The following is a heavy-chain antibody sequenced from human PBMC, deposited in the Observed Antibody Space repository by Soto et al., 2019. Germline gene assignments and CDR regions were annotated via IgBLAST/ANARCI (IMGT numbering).Heavy chain of an antibody. CDR3: ARGYDSSGYFVPYYFDI. D-gene: IGHD3-22*01. CDR1: GGSISSVNYY. Sequence: QVQLQESGPGLVKPSQTLSLSCTVSGGSISSVNYYWSWIRQDPGKGLEWIGYIDYSGSTSYKPCLKRRITISIDTSKNDFSLKLRSVTAADTAVYYCARGYDSSGYFVPYYFDIWGQGTLVTVSS. CDR2: IDYSGST. V-gene: IGHV4-31*03. J-gene: IGHJ4*02.